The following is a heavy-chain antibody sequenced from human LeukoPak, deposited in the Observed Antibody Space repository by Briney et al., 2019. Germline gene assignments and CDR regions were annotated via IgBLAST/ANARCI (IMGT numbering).Heavy chain of an antibody. D-gene: IGHD6-19*01. J-gene: IGHJ5*02. CDR2: ISAYNGNT. V-gene: IGHV1-18*01. Sequence: ASVKVSCKASGYTFTSYGISWVRQAPGQGLEWMGWISAYNGNTNYAQKLQGRVTMTTDTSTSTAYMELRSLRSDDTAVYYCARDTEPYSSGRGWFDPWGQGTLVTVSS. CDR1: GYTFTSYG. CDR3: ARDTEPYSSGRGWFDP.